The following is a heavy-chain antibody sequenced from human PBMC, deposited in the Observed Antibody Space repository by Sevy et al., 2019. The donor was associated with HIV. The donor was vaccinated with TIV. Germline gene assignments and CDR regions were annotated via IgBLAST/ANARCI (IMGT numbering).Heavy chain of an antibody. J-gene: IGHJ4*02. CDR1: GYTLSELS. CDR3: ATAREYYSDNSGYLDY. CDR2: FDPDDGET. D-gene: IGHD3-22*01. Sequence: ASVKVSCKVSGYTLSELSMHWVRQPPGKGLEWMGRFDPDDGETIYAQRFQGRVTMTEDTSADTAYMELSSLRSEETAMDYCATAREYYSDNSGYLDYWGQGTPVTVSS. V-gene: IGHV1-24*01.